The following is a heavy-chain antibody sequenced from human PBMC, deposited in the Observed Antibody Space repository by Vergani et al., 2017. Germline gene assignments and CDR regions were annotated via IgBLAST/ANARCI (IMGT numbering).Heavy chain of an antibody. J-gene: IGHJ4*02. CDR2: INAGNGDT. V-gene: IGHV1-3*01. CDR3: ARDPSDY. CDR1: GYTFSTYT. Sequence: QVQLVQSGAEVKKPGASVKVSCKASGYTFSTYTIHWVRQAPGQRLEWMGWINAGNGDTKYSQKFQGRVTITRDTSASTAYMDLSSLRSEDTAVYYCARDPSDYWSQGTLVTASS.